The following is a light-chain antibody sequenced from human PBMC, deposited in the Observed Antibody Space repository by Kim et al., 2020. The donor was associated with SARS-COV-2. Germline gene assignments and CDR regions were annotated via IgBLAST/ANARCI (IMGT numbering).Light chain of an antibody. CDR3: QSYDDSLRGYV. V-gene: IGLV1-40*01. CDR2: SNN. J-gene: IGLJ1*01. Sequence: RVTISCAGSNSNIGADYYVHWYHQLPGTAPKLLIYSNNNRPSGVPDRFSGSKSGTSASLAITGLQPEDEADYYCQSYDDSLRGYVFGTGTKVTVL. CDR1: NSNIGADYY.